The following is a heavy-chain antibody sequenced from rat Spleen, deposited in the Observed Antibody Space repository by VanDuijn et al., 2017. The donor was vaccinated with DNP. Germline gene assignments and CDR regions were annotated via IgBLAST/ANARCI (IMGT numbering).Heavy chain of an antibody. Sequence: EVQLVESGGDLVQPGRSLKLSCAASGFTFRNYAMTWVRQSPKKGLEWVTTIIYDGSITNYRDSVKGRFTISRDNAKNTLYLQMNSLRSEDTATYYCARGSGTYYWYFDFWGPGTMVTVSS. CDR1: GFTFRNYA. V-gene: IGHV5-7*01. D-gene: IGHD5-1*01. CDR2: IIYDGSIT. J-gene: IGHJ1*01. CDR3: ARGSGTYYWYFDF.